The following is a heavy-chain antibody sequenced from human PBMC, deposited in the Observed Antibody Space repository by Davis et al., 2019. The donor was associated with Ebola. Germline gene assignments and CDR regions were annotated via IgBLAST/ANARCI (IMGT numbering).Heavy chain of an antibody. V-gene: IGHV4-38-2*02. D-gene: IGHD3/OR15-3a*01. Sequence: MPGGSLRLSCTVSGYSISSGHYWGWIRQPPGKGLEWIGSFYHSGSTHYNPSLKSRVTISVDTSKNQFSLKLSPVTAAETAVYYCARGNIDGTGRVFDNWGQGTLVTVSS. CDR1: GYSISSGHY. CDR3: ARGNIDGTGRVFDN. J-gene: IGHJ4*02. CDR2: FYHSGST.